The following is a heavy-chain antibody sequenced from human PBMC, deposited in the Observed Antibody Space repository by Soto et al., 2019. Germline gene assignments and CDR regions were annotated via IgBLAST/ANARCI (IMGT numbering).Heavy chain of an antibody. CDR3: GESGSI. D-gene: IGHD5-12*01. V-gene: IGHV4-34*01. J-gene: IGHJ3*02. CDR2: INHSGST. CDR1: GGSFSGYY. Sequence: QVQLQQWGAGLLKPSETLSLTCAVHGGSFSGYYWSWIRQPPGKGLEWIGEINHSGSTNYNPSLKSRVTISVDTSKNQFSLKLSSVTAADTAVYYCGESGSIWGQGTMVTVSS.